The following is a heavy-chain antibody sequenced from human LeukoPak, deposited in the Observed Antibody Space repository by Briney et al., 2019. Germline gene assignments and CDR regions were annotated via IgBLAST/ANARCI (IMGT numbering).Heavy chain of an antibody. CDR3: ASAEWYSSSWYGNY. D-gene: IGHD6-13*01. Sequence: GGSLRLSCAASGFTFSSYSMNWVRQAPGKGLEWVSSISSSSSYIYYADSVKGRFTISRDNAKNSLYLQMNSLRAEDTAVYYCASAEWYSSSWYGNYWGQGTLVTVSS. J-gene: IGHJ4*02. CDR1: GFTFSSYS. V-gene: IGHV3-21*01. CDR2: ISSSSSYI.